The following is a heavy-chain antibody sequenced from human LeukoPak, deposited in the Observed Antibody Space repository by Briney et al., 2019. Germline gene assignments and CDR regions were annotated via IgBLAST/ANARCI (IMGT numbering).Heavy chain of an antibody. CDR3: AKLDYYGDY. J-gene: IGHJ4*02. CDR2: IETGGAST. CDR1: GFTFSSYG. V-gene: IGHV3-23*05. D-gene: IGHD3-10*01. Sequence: PGGSLRLSCAASGFTFSSYGMSWVRQAPGKGLEWVSAIETGGASTYYADSVKGRFSISRDNSKNTLYLQMNSLRAEDTAVYYCAKLDYYGDYWGQGTLVTVSS.